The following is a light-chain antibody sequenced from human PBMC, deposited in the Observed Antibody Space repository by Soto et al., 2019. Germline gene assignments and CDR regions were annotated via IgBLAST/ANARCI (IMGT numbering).Light chain of an antibody. J-gene: IGKJ2*01. Sequence: EIVLTQSPGTLSLSPGERATLSCRASQIVSTTYLAWYQQKPGQAPRLLIYGSSSRAPGIPDRFSGSGSGTDFTLTIIRLEPADFAVYYCQQYGTSSMYTFGQGTKLEI. CDR3: QQYGTSSMYT. V-gene: IGKV3-20*01. CDR2: GSS. CDR1: QIVSTTY.